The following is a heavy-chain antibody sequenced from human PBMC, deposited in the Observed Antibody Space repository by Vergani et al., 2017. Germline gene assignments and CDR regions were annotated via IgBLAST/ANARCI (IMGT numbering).Heavy chain of an antibody. V-gene: IGHV3-7*01. CDR1: GFTFSNAW. CDR3: ARTIRITIFGYYFDY. Sequence: VQLVESGGGLVKPGGSLRLSCAASGFTFSNAWMSWVRQAPGKGLEWVANIKQDGSEKYYVDSVKGRFTISRDNAKNSLYLQMNSLRAEDTAVYYCARTIRITIFGYYFDYWGQGTLVTVSS. D-gene: IGHD3-3*01. J-gene: IGHJ4*02. CDR2: IKQDGSEK.